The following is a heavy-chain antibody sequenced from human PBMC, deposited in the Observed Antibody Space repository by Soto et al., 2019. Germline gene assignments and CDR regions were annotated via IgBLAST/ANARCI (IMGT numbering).Heavy chain of an antibody. CDR3: AAGYSSSWYHYKTDY. CDR2: IIPIFGTA. CDR1: GGTFSCYA. V-gene: IGHV1-69*13. J-gene: IGHJ4*02. D-gene: IGHD6-13*01. Sequence: GASVKVSCKASGGTFSCYAISWVRQAPGQGLEWMGGIIPIFGTANYAQKFQGRVTITADESTSTAYMELSSLRSEDTAVYYCAAGYSSSWYHYKTDYWGQGTLVTVSS.